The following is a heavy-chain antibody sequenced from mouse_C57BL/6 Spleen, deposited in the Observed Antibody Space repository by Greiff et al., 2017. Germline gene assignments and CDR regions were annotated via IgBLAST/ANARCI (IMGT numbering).Heavy chain of an antibody. CDR3: AREDLGSIYFDY. J-gene: IGHJ2*01. CDR2: IYPGSGST. CDR1: GYTFTSYW. Sequence: QVQLQQPGAELVKPGASVKMSCKASGYTFTSYWITWVKQRPGQGLEWIGDIYPGSGSTNYNEKFKSKATLTVDTSSSTAYMQLSSLTSEDSAVYYDAREDLGSIYFDYWGQGTTLTVSS. V-gene: IGHV1-55*01. D-gene: IGHD1-1*01.